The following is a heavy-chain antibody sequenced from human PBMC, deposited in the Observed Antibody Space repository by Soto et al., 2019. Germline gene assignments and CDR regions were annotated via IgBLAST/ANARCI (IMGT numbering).Heavy chain of an antibody. CDR1: GFTFSSYA. V-gene: IGHV3-30-3*01. D-gene: IGHD1-26*01. Sequence: QVQLVESGGGVVQPGRSLRLSCAASGFTFSSYAMHWVRQAPGKGLEWVAVISYDGSDKYYADSVKGRFTISRDNSKNTLYLQMNSLRAEDKAVYYCARDFWLAGSYPDYWGQGTLVTVSS. CDR3: ARDFWLAGSYPDY. J-gene: IGHJ4*02. CDR2: ISYDGSDK.